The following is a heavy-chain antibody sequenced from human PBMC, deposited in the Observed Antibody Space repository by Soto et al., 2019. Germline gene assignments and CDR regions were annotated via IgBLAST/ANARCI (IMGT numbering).Heavy chain of an antibody. J-gene: IGHJ4*02. V-gene: IGHV3-7*01. Sequence: EVQLVESGGGLVQPGGSLRLSCAASGFTFSSYWMSWVRQAPGKGLEWVANIKQDGSQKYFVDSVKGRFTISRDNAKNSVFLQMNSLRAEDTAVYYCARNGYSSSCFDYWGQGIPVTVSS. CDR3: ARNGYSSSCFDY. CDR1: GFTFSSYW. CDR2: IKQDGSQK. D-gene: IGHD6-6*01.